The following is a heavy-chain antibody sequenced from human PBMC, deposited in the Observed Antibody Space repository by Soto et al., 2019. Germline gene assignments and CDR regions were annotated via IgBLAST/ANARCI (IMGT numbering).Heavy chain of an antibody. D-gene: IGHD3-10*01. Sequence: GXSVKVSCKASGGTFSSYAISWVRQAPGQGLEWMGGIIPIFGTANYAQKFQGRVTITADKSTSTAYMELSSLRSEDTAVYYCAARWFGELNWFDHWGQGTLVTVSS. CDR2: IIPIFGTA. CDR3: AARWFGELNWFDH. CDR1: GGTFSSYA. V-gene: IGHV1-69*06. J-gene: IGHJ5*02.